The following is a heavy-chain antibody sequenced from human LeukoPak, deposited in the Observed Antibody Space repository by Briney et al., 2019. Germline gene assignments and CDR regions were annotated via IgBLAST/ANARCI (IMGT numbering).Heavy chain of an antibody. Sequence: GASVKVSCKASGHTFTGYYMHWVRQAPGQGLEWMGWINANSGDTNYAQKFQGRVTMTRDTSISTAYMELSRLRSDDTAVYYGASKWVTYYYNSSAYHYPTDVFDIWGQGTMVTVSS. CDR1: GHTFTGYY. CDR2: INANSGDT. D-gene: IGHD3-22*01. CDR3: ASKWVTYYYNSSAYHYPTDVFDI. J-gene: IGHJ3*02. V-gene: IGHV1-2*02.